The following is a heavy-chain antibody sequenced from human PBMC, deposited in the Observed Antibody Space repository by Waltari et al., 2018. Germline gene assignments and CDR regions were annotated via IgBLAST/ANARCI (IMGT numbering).Heavy chain of an antibody. V-gene: IGHV4-59*01. D-gene: IGHD3-16*02. CDR2: IYYSGST. Sequence: QVQLQESGPGLVKPSETLSLTCTVSGGSISSYYCSWIRQPPGKGLEWIGYIYYSGSTNYNPSLKSRVTISVDTSKNQFSLKLSSVTAADTAVYYCARYARELSDMPFFDYWGQGTLVTVSS. CDR3: ARYARELSDMPFFDY. CDR1: GGSISSYY. J-gene: IGHJ4*02.